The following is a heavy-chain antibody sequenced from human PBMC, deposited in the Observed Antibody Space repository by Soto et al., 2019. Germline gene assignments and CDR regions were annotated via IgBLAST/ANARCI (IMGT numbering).Heavy chain of an antibody. CDR3: ARLAYSYGFYFDY. CDR2: IYYSGST. Sequence: TLSLTCTVSGGSISSYYWSWIRQPPGKGLEWIGYIYYSGSTNYNPSLKSRVTISVDTSKNQFSLKLSSVTAADTAAYYCARLAYSYGFYFDYWGQGTLVTVSS. D-gene: IGHD5-18*01. CDR1: GGSISSYY. J-gene: IGHJ4*02. V-gene: IGHV4-59*08.